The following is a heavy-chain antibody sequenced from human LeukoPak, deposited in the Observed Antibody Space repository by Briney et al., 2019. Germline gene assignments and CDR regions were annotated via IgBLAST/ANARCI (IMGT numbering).Heavy chain of an antibody. D-gene: IGHD2-2*01. J-gene: IGHJ3*02. CDR2: KYYSGSA. CDR1: GVSVSDSRYY. CDR3: ATPYCSSISCLDVFNM. Sequence: SQTLSLTCNVSGVSVSDSRYYWTWIRQHPGKGLEWIGYKYYSGSAKYNPSLKSRLTISIDTSKNQFSLQLSSVTAADTATYYCATPYCSSISCLDVFNMWGQGTRVTVSS. V-gene: IGHV4-31*03.